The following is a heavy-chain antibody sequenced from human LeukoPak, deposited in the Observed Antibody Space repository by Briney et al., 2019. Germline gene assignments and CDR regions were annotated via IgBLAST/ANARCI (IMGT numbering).Heavy chain of an antibody. CDR2: INHSGST. V-gene: IGHV4-34*01. CDR3: ARRRLRYCSGGSCYSDPFDY. Sequence: ASETLSLTCTVSGGSISSYYWSWIRQPPGKGLEWIGEINHSGSTNYNPSLKSRVTISVDTSKNQFSLKLSSVTAADTAVYYCARRRLRYCSGGSCYSDPFDYWGQGTLVTVSS. D-gene: IGHD2-15*01. CDR1: GGSISSYY. J-gene: IGHJ4*02.